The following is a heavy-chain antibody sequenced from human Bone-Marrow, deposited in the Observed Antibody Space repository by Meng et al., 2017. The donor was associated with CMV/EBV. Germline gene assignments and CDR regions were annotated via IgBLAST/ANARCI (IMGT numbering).Heavy chain of an antibody. Sequence: GGSLRLSCAASGFTFSSYAMHWVRQAPGKGLEWVAVISYDGSNKYYADSVKGRFTISRDNSKNTLYLQMNSLRAEDTAVYYCARDPYRIRSYYDFWSGYYSQYSYFDYWGQGTRVTGYS. V-gene: IGHV3-30*04. CDR2: ISYDGSNK. CDR1: GFTFSSYA. J-gene: IGHJ4*02. D-gene: IGHD3-3*01. CDR3: ARDPYRIRSYYDFWSGYYSQYSYFDY.